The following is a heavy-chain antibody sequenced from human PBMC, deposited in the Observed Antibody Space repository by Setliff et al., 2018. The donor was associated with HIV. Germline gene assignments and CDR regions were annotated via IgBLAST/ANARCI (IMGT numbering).Heavy chain of an antibody. D-gene: IGHD6-19*01. J-gene: IGHJ4*02. Sequence: NPSETLSLTCAVYGGSFSGSFWSWIRQPPGKGLEWIGEINHSGETNYSPPLKSRVSMSVDTSKNQFSLKLSAVTSADTAVYYCVRRAGRHRLLRSGVAGTLDSWGQGTLVTVSS. CDR1: GGSFSGSF. CDR3: VRRAGRHRLLRSGVAGTLDS. CDR2: INHSGET. V-gene: IGHV4-34*01.